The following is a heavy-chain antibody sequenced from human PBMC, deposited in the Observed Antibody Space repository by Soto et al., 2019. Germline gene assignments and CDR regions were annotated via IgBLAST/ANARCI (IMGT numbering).Heavy chain of an antibody. CDR2: INPSGGST. CDR3: ARAYIAVAGHWYFDL. Sequence: GASVKVSCKASGYTFTSSYMHWVRQAPGQGLEWMGKINPSGGSTSYAQKFQGRVTMTRDTSTSTVYMELSSLRSEDTAVYYCARAYIAVAGHWYFDLWGRGTLVTVSS. CDR1: GYTFTSSY. J-gene: IGHJ2*01. V-gene: IGHV1-46*03. D-gene: IGHD6-19*01.